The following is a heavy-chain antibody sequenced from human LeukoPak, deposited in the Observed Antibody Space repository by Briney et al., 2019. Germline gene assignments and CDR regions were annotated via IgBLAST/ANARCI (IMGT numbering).Heavy chain of an antibody. CDR3: AREGTTNRHYAFDI. D-gene: IGHD2/OR15-2a*01. J-gene: IGHJ3*02. V-gene: IGHV3-33*01. Sequence: GRSLRLSCAASGFTFSSYGMHWVRQAAGKGLEWVAVIWYDGSNKYYADSVKGRFTISRDNSKNTLYLQMNSLRAEDTAVYYCAREGTTNRHYAFDIWGQGTMVTVSS. CDR1: GFTFSSYG. CDR2: IWYDGSNK.